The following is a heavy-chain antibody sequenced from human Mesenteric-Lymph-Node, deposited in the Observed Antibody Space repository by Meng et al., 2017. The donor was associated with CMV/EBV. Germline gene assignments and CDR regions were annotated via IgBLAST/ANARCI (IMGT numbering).Heavy chain of an antibody. J-gene: IGHJ4*02. CDR2: IKQDGSAK. Sequence: GESLKISCAASGFTFSTYWMSWVRQAPGKGLEWVANIKQDGSAKYYVDSVKGRFTISRDNAKNSVYLQMNSLRAEDTAIYFCARTYYFESSGGYFDYWGQGTLVTVSS. CDR3: ARTYYFESSGGYFDY. V-gene: IGHV3-7*01. CDR1: GFTFSTYW. D-gene: IGHD3-22*01.